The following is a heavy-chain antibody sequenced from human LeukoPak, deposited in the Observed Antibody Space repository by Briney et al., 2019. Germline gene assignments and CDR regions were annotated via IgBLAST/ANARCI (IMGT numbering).Heavy chain of an antibody. D-gene: IGHD3-10*01. CDR3: ARGEGSGSYMSYFDY. CDR2: IDHIGST. Sequence: SETLSLTCAVYGGSFSGYYWSWIRQPPGKGLEWIGEIDHIGSTNYNPPLKSRVTISEDTSKNQFSLRLSSVTAADTAVYYCARGEGSGSYMSYFDYWGQGGLVTVSS. V-gene: IGHV4-34*01. CDR1: GGSFSGYY. J-gene: IGHJ4*02.